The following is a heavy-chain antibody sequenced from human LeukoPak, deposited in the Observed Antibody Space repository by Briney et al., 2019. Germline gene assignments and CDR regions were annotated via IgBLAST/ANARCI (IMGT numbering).Heavy chain of an antibody. J-gene: IGHJ6*03. CDR3: AKVGKYQLLKDYYYNRDV. CDR1: GFTFSSYG. D-gene: IGHD2-2*01. V-gene: IGHV3-30*02. CDR2: IRYDGSNK. Sequence: HPGGSLRLSCAASGFTFSSYGMHWVRQAPGKGLEWVAFIRYDGSNKYYADSVKGRFTISRDNSKNTLYLQMNSLRAEDTAVYYCAKVGKYQLLKDYYYNRDVWGKGTTVTVSS.